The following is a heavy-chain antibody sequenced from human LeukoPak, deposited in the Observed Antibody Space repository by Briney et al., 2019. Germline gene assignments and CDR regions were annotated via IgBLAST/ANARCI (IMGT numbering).Heavy chain of an antibody. J-gene: IGHJ4*02. D-gene: IGHD3-22*01. CDR2: IIPIFGTA. CDR3: ARDLGYYDSSGYYYEGSDY. Sequence: SVKVPCKASGGTFSSYAISWVRQAPGQGLEWMGGIIPIFGTANYAQKFQGRVTITTDESTSTAYMELSSLRSEDTAVYYCARDLGYYDSSGYYYEGSDYWGQGTLVTVSS. V-gene: IGHV1-69*05. CDR1: GGTFSSYA.